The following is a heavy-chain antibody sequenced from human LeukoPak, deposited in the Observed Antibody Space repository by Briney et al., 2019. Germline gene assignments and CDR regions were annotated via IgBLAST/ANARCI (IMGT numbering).Heavy chain of an antibody. J-gene: IGHJ4*02. CDR1: GGSISSYY. D-gene: IGHD3-22*01. CDR3: ARDGAQNCDSSGRADY. CDR2: IYYSGST. Sequence: SETLSLTCTVSGGSISSYYWSWIRQPPGKGLEWIGYIYYSGSTNYNPSLKSRVTISVDTSKNQFSLKLSSVTAADTAVYYYARDGAQNCDSSGRADYWGQGTLVTVSS. V-gene: IGHV4-59*12.